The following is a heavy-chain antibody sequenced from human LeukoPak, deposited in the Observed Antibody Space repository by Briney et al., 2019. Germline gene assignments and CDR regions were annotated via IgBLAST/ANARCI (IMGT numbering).Heavy chain of an antibody. CDR2: ISPNSGGT. J-gene: IGHJ4*02. CDR3: ARDGYYGSGIHYRRYFEY. CDR1: GYTFTGYY. V-gene: IGHV1-2*02. Sequence: ASVKVSCKTSGYTFTGYYIHWVRQAPGQGLEWMRWISPNSGGTQYAQKFQGRVTMTRDRSISTAYMELSGLKPDDTAVFYCARDGYYGSGIHYRRYFEYWGQGTLVTVSS. D-gene: IGHD3-10*01.